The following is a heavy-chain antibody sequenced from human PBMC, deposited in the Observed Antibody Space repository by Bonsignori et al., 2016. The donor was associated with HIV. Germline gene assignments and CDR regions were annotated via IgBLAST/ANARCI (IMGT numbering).Heavy chain of an antibody. CDR2: INPNSGDT. Sequence: WVRQAPGQGLEWMGWINPNSGDTKYAQKFQGRVTMTRDTSINTAYMELSRLRSDDTAVYYCARDWTITYDDSWLRPFDIWGQGTVVTVSS. J-gene: IGHJ3*02. V-gene: IGHV1-2*02. D-gene: IGHD5-12*01. CDR3: ARDWTITYDDSWLRPFDI.